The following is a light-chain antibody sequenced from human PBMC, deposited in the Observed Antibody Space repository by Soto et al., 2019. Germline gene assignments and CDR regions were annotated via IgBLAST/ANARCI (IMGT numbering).Light chain of an antibody. Sequence: EIVMTQSPGTLSVSPGEGATLSCRASQSVGSNLAWYQQRPGQVPRLLIYDTSTRAAGVPGRFSCSGSGTEFTLTISSLQSEDFTVYFCQQYNNWLAITFGQGTRLDIK. CDR3: QQYNNWLAIT. V-gene: IGKV3-15*01. CDR2: DTS. J-gene: IGKJ5*01. CDR1: QSVGSN.